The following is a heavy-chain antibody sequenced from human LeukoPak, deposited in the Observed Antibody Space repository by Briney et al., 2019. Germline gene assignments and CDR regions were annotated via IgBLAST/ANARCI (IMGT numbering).Heavy chain of an antibody. Sequence: PGESLKISCAGSGYMFNNFWICWVRQKPGKGLEFMGISYPGDYDARYSTSFQGEVTMSADASGTTEYLNWTSLEASDTATYYFARHLVDFGDFNVAGLWGPGTLVTVSS. V-gene: IGHV5-51*01. D-gene: IGHD4-17*01. CDR1: GYMFNNFW. J-gene: IGHJ4*02. CDR3: ARHLVDFGDFNVAGL. CDR2: SYPGDYDA.